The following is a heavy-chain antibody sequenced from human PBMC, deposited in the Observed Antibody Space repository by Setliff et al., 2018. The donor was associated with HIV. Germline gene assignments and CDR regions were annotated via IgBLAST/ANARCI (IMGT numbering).Heavy chain of an antibody. J-gene: IGHJ3*01. V-gene: IGHV3-33*01. CDR1: GFTLSVYG. CDR3: ARGQFRLRPDSLDL. D-gene: IGHD2-21*01. CDR2: LWYDGGKK. Sequence: GGSLRLSCAGSGFTLSVYGMHWVRQAPGKGLEWVAVLWYDGGKKHYADSLKGRFTISRDDSKNTLYLQMNSLRAEDTALYYCARGQFRLRPDSLDLWGQGTLVTVSS.